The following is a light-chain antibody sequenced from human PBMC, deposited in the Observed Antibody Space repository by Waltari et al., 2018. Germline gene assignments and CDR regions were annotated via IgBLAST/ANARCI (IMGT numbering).Light chain of an antibody. Sequence: DIQMTQSPSTLSASVGDRVTITCRAGQSISSWLDWYQQKPGKAPKLLIYKASTLGRGIPSRFSGSGSGTEFTLTISSLQPDDFATYYCQQYNTNSPWTFGQGTKLEIK. CDR1: QSISSW. CDR2: KAS. J-gene: IGKJ1*01. CDR3: QQYNTNSPWT. V-gene: IGKV1-5*03.